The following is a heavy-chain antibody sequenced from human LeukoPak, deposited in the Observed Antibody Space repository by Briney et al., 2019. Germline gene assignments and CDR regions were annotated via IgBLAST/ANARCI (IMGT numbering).Heavy chain of an antibody. D-gene: IGHD3-10*01. CDR2: INWNGGSI. CDR3: ASNYGSGSYYNGIDY. V-gene: IGHV3-20*04. J-gene: IGHJ4*02. CDR1: GFTFDDYA. Sequence: PGGSLRLSCAASGFTFDDYAMSWVRQAPGKGLEWDSGINWNGGSIGYADSVKGRFTISRDNAMNSLYLQMNSLRAEDTAFYYCASNYGSGSYYNGIDYWGQGTLVTVSS.